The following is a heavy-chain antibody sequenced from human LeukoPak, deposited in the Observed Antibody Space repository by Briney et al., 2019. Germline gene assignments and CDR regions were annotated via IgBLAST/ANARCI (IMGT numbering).Heavy chain of an antibody. CDR1: GFTFSSYA. CDR3: AREDLGIAAAGSLDY. J-gene: IGHJ4*02. V-gene: IGHV3-30*04. D-gene: IGHD6-13*01. Sequence: GGSLRLSCAASGFTFSSYAMHWVRQAPGKGLEWVAVISYDGSNKYYADSVKGRFTISRDNSKNTLYLQMNSLRAEDTAVYYCAREDLGIAAAGSLDYWGQGTLVTVSS. CDR2: ISYDGSNK.